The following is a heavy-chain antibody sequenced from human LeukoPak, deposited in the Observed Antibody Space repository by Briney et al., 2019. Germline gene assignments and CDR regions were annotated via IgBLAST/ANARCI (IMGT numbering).Heavy chain of an antibody. J-gene: IGHJ4*02. CDR1: GYTFNSYG. CDR3: ATHYAGSPSNYFDY. D-gene: IGHD3-10*01. CDR2: ISAYNGNT. Sequence: ASVKVSCKASGYTFNSYGISWVRQAPGQGLEWMGWISAYNGNTNYAQKLQGRVTMTSDTSTSTAYMELRSLRSDDTAIYFCATHYAGSPSNYFDYWGQGTLVTVSS. V-gene: IGHV1-18*01.